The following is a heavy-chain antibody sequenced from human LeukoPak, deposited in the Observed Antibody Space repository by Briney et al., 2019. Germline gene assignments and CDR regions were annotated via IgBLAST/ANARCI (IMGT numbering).Heavy chain of an antibody. Sequence: SVKVSCKASGGTFSSYAISWVRQAPGQGLEWMGGIIPIFGTANYAQKFQGRVTITADESTSTAYMELSSLRSEDTAVYYCARDNGSQQQKYYFDYWGQGTLVTVSS. V-gene: IGHV1-69*13. D-gene: IGHD1-26*01. CDR1: GGTFSSYA. CDR3: ARDNGSQQQKYYFDY. J-gene: IGHJ4*02. CDR2: IIPIFGTA.